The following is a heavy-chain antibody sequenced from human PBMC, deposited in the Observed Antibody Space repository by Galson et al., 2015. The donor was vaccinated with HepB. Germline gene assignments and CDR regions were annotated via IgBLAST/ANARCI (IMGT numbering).Heavy chain of an antibody. J-gene: IGHJ4*02. D-gene: IGHD2-2*01. Sequence: SLRLSCAASGVTFNSYAMSWVRQAPGKGLEWVSAISGSGGSTYYADSVKGRFTVSRDNSKNTLYLQMNSLRAEDTAVYYCAKVLIVLVPAANDYWGQGTLVTVSS. CDR1: GVTFNSYA. CDR2: ISGSGGST. CDR3: AKVLIVLVPAANDY. V-gene: IGHV3-23*01.